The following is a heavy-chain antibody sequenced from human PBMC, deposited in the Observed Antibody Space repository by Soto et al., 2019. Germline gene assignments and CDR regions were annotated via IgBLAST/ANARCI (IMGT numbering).Heavy chain of an antibody. J-gene: IGHJ6*03. CDR3: ARGDYYYYYYMDV. V-gene: IGHV5-51*01. CDR1: GYSFTSYW. Sequence: GESLKISCKASGYSFTSYWIGWVRQMPGKGLEWMGIVYPGDSDTRYSPSFQGQVTISADKSISTAYLQWSSLKASDTAMYYCARGDYYYYYYMDVWGKGTTVTVSS. CDR2: VYPGDSDT.